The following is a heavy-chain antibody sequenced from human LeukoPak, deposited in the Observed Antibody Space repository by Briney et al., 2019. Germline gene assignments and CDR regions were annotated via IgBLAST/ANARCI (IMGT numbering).Heavy chain of an antibody. CDR2: INPSAGST. J-gene: IGHJ6*03. CDR1: GYTFTSHY. V-gene: IGHV1-46*01. Sequence: ASVKVSCKASGYTFTSHYMHWVRQAPGQGLEWMGIINPSAGSTNYAQRFQGRVTMTRDMSTSTVYMELSGLRSEDTAVYYCARDRWGSSESFYYYYYMDVWGKGTTVTVSS. CDR3: ARDRWGSSESFYYYYYMDV. D-gene: IGHD6-6*01.